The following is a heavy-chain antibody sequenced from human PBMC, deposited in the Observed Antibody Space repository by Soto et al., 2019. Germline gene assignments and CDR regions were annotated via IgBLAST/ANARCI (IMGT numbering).Heavy chain of an antibody. CDR2: IYHSGST. CDR3: AWLNGYPYYYYGMAF. D-gene: IGHD3-9*01. V-gene: IGHV4-4*02. CDR1: GGSISSSDW. J-gene: IGHJ6*01. Sequence: PSETLSLTCAVSGGSISSSDWWSWVRRPPGKGLEWVGEIYHSGSTNYNPSLKSRVTISVYKSKDQLSLKLSSVTAADTAVYYCAWLNGYPYYYYGMAFWGQGTPVTLSS.